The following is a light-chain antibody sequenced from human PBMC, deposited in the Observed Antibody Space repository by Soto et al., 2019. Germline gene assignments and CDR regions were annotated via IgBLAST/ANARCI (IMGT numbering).Light chain of an antibody. J-gene: IGKJ1*01. CDR1: QSVSSN. V-gene: IGKV3-15*01. Sequence: EIVMTQSPATLSVSPGERATLSCRASQSVSSNLAWYQQKPGRAPRLSIYGPSTRATGIPARFSGSGSGTDFTLTISNLQSEAFAFYYCQKYNKWPTWTFGQGTKVDIK. CDR3: QKYNKWPTWT. CDR2: GPS.